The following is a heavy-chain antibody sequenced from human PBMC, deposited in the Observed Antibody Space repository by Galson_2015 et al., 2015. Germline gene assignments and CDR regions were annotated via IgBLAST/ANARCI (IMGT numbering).Heavy chain of an antibody. CDR3: AKPSNGWTSFEC. V-gene: IGHV3-23*01. J-gene: IGHJ4*02. D-gene: IGHD6-19*01. CDR1: GFTFRSYA. Sequence: SLRLSCEASGFTFRSYAMNWVRQAPGKGLEWVSAVSGSGGTTYYADSVKGRFTISRDDSRNTLYLRMNSLRVEDTAVYYCAKPSNGWTSFECWGQGTLVTVSS. CDR2: VSGSGGTT.